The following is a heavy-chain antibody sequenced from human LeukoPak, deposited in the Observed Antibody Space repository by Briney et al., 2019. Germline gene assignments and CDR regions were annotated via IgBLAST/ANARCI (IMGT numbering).Heavy chain of an antibody. Sequence: GGSLRLTCAASGFTFSSYAMHWVRQAPGKGLEWVANINEDGNKKYYADSVKGRFTISRDNDKNSLYLQMNSLRVEDTALYFCAKWYRQPLVKGWFDSWGQGTLVTVS. V-gene: IGHV3-7*03. CDR3: AKWYRQPLVKGWFDS. CDR2: INEDGNKK. J-gene: IGHJ5*01. D-gene: IGHD6-13*01. CDR1: GFTFSSYA.